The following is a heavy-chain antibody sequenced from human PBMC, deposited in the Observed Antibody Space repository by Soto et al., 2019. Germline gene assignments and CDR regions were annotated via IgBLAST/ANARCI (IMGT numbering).Heavy chain of an antibody. J-gene: IGHJ4*02. D-gene: IGHD3-22*01. V-gene: IGHV4-39*01. CDR2: IYYSGST. CDR1: GGSLSSNSYY. CDR3: ARRGGSYYDSSGYPRPY. Sequence: SEKLLLPYTVSGGSLSSNSYYLGWIHQPPGKGLEWIGGIYYSGSTYYNPSLKSRVTISVDTSKNQFSLKLSSVTAADTAVYYCARRGGSYYDSSGYPRPYWGQGTLVT.